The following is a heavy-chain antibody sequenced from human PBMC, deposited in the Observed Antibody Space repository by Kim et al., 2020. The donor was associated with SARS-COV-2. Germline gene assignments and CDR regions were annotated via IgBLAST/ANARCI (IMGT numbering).Heavy chain of an antibody. Sequence: GSLRLSCAASGFTFSSYGMHWVRQAPGKGLEWVAVISYDGSNKYYADSVKGRFTISRDNSKNTLYLQMNSLRAEDTAVYYCARVVVATPYNWFDPWGQGTLVTVSS. CDR1: GFTFSSYG. CDR2: ISYDGSNK. CDR3: ARVVVATPYNWFDP. J-gene: IGHJ5*02. V-gene: IGHV3-33*05. D-gene: IGHD5-12*01.